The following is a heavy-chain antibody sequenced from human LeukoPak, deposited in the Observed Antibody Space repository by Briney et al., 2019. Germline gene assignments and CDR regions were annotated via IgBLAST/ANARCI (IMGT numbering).Heavy chain of an antibody. Sequence: TGGSLRLSCAASGFTFSSYAMSWVRQAPGKGLEWVSAISGSGGNTYYADSVKGRFTISRDNSKNTLYMQMNSLRAEDTAVYYCAKASYQLPQFAYWGQGTLVTVSS. CDR3: AKASYQLPQFAY. CDR1: GFTFSSYA. V-gene: IGHV3-23*01. J-gene: IGHJ4*02. D-gene: IGHD2-2*01. CDR2: ISGSGGNT.